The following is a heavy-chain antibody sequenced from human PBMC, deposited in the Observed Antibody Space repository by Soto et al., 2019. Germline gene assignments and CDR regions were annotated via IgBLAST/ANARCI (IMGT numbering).Heavy chain of an antibody. J-gene: IGHJ5*02. Sequence: PSETLSLTCTVSGGSISSYYWSWIRQPPGKGLEWIGYIYYSGSTNYNPSLKSRVTISVDTSKNQFSLKLSSVTAADTAVYYCARCRRGXWNXXWLXPWGKGTLVNVS. V-gene: IGHV4-59*01. CDR2: IYYSGST. CDR3: ARCRRGXWNXXWLXP. CDR1: GGSISSYY. D-gene: IGHD1-7*01.